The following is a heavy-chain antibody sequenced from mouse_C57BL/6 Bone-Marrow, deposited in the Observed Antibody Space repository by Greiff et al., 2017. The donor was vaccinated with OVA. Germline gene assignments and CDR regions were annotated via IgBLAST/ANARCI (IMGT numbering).Heavy chain of an antibody. CDR2: IDPENGDT. CDR3: TTDYYAPAWFAY. V-gene: IGHV14-4*01. CDR1: GFNIKDDY. J-gene: IGHJ3*01. D-gene: IGHD2-1*01. Sequence: EVKLQESGAELVRPGASVKLSCTASGFNIKDDYMHWVKQRPEQGLEWIGWIDPENGDTEYASKFQGKATITADTSSNTAYLQLSSLTSEDTAVYYCTTDYYAPAWFAYWGQGTLVTVSA.